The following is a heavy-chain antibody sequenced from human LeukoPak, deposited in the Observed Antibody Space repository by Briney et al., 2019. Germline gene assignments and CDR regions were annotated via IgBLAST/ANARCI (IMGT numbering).Heavy chain of an antibody. CDR3: ARQTGYCSGTSCYRWFDP. Sequence: PGESLKISCKTSGYTFTSYWIGWVRQMPGKGLEWIGIIYPDDSDTRYSPSFQGQVTISADKSISTTYLQWSRLKASDTAMYYCARQTGYCSGTSCYRWFDPWGQGTLVTVSS. CDR2: IYPDDSDT. D-gene: IGHD2-2*01. V-gene: IGHV5-51*01. J-gene: IGHJ5*02. CDR1: GYTFTSYW.